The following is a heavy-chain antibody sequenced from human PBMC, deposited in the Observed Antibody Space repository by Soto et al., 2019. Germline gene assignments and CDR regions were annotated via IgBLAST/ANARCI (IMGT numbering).Heavy chain of an antibody. CDR3: ARSSSGWLDY. D-gene: IGHD6-19*01. CDR2: IDYSGST. V-gene: IGHV4-31*03. Sequence: LSLTCTFSGGSISSGGYYWIWIRQHPGKGPEWIGYIDYSGSTYYNPSLKSRVTISVDTSKNQFSLXLSYVTASDTAVYYCARSSSGWLDYWGQGTLVTVPS. CDR1: GGSISSGGYY. J-gene: IGHJ4*02.